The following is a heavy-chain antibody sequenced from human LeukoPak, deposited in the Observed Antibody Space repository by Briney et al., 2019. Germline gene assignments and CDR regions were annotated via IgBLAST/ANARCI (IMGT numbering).Heavy chain of an antibody. V-gene: IGHV3-23*01. CDR3: AKYEAVAGKNYFDY. Sequence: GGSLGLSCAASGYTFSSYAMSWVRQAPGKGLEWVSAISGSGGSTYYADSVKGRFTISRDNSKNTLYLQMNSLRAEDTAVYYCAKYEAVAGKNYFDYWGQGTLVTVSS. D-gene: IGHD6-19*01. CDR2: ISGSGGST. J-gene: IGHJ4*02. CDR1: GYTFSSYA.